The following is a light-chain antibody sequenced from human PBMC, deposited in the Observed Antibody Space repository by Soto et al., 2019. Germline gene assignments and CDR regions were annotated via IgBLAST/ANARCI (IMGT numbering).Light chain of an antibody. V-gene: IGKV3-15*01. Sequence: ETVMTQSPATPSVSPGERATLSCRASQSISSDLAWYQQKPGQAPRLLIYGASTTATGIPGRFSGSGSGREFTLTISSLQSEDFAVYYCQQYNNWPRTFGQGTKLEIK. CDR2: GAS. J-gene: IGKJ2*01. CDR1: QSISSD. CDR3: QQYNNWPRT.